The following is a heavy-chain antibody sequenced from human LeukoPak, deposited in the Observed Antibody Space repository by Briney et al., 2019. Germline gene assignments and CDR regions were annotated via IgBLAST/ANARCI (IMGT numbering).Heavy chain of an antibody. CDR3: ARVRYYGEHDY. CDR1: GGAFSSYA. Sequence: ASVKVSCKASGGAFSSYAISWVRQAPGQGLEWMGRIIPTLGIANYAKKFQGRVTITADKSTSTPYMELSSLRSEDTAVYYCARVRYYGEHDYWGQGTLVTVSS. CDR2: IIPTLGIA. D-gene: IGHD4-17*01. V-gene: IGHV1-69*04. J-gene: IGHJ4*02.